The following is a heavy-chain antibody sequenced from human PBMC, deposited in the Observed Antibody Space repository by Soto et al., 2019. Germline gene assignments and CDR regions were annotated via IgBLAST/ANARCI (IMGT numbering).Heavy chain of an antibody. D-gene: IGHD6-13*01. CDR2: THTGGGA. CDR1: GFTVSRYY. J-gene: IGHJ3*02. V-gene: IGHV3-53*04. Sequence: EVQLVESGGGLVQPGGSLRLSCAASGFTVSRYYMTWVRQAQGKGLEWVSVTHTGGGALYADSVKGRFTISRQESKNTVYLQMNSLRPEDTAVYFCAREGIAAPASGVHAFDIWGHGTMVTVSS. CDR3: AREGIAAPASGVHAFDI.